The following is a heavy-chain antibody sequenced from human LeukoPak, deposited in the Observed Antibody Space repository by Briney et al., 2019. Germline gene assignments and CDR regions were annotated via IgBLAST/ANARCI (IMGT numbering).Heavy chain of an antibody. J-gene: IGHJ6*02. CDR3: AATGYRDYYYGMDV. V-gene: IGHV1-18*01. D-gene: IGHD3-9*01. Sequence: ASVKVSRKASGYTFTSYGISWVRQAPGQGLEWMGWISAYNGNTNYAQKLQGRVTMTTDTSTSTAYMELRSLRSDDTAVYYCAATGYRDYYYGMDVWGQGTTVTVSS. CDR2: ISAYNGNT. CDR1: GYTFTSYG.